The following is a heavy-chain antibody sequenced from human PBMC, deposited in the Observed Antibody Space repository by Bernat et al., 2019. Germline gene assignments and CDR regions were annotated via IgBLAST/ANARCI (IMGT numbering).Heavy chain of an antibody. Sequence: QVQLVESVGGVVQPGRSLRLSCAASGFTFSSYGMHWVRQAPGKGLEWVAVISYDGSNKYYADSVKGRFTISRDNSKNTLYLQMNSLRAEDTAVYYCAKVNRGYFDYWGQGTLVTVSS. CDR2: ISYDGSNK. D-gene: IGHD3-16*01. V-gene: IGHV3-30*18. J-gene: IGHJ4*02. CDR3: AKVNRGYFDY. CDR1: GFTFSSYG.